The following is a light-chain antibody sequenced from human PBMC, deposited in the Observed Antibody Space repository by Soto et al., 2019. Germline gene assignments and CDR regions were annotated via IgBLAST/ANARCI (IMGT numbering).Light chain of an antibody. J-gene: IGKJ1*01. CDR2: GAS. Sequence: EIVLTQSPGTLSLSPGERATLSCRASQSVSSSYLAWYQQKAGQAPRLLIYGASSRATGIPDRFSGSGSGTDFTLTINRLQPEDFAVYYCQQYDRSPWTFGQGTKVEI. CDR1: QSVSSSY. V-gene: IGKV3-20*01. CDR3: QQYDRSPWT.